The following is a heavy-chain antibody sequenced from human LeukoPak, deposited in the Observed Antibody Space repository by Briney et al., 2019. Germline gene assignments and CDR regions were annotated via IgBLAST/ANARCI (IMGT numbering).Heavy chain of an antibody. V-gene: IGHV4-34*01. Sequence: SETLSLTCAVYGGSVTGYYWSWIRQTPGRGLEWVGEIHYTGATSYNPSLKSRATISTDTSKNQFSLRLSSVTAADTAVYYCARGNILTGYCFDFWGQGALVTVSS. CDR1: GGSVTGYY. CDR3: ARGNILTGYCFDF. CDR2: IHYTGAT. J-gene: IGHJ4*02. D-gene: IGHD3-9*01.